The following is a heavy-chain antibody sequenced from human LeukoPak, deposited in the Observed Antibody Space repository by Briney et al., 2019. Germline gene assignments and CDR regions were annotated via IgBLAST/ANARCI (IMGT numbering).Heavy chain of an antibody. J-gene: IGHJ4*02. CDR3: ATGRPFGGLSNFDY. V-gene: IGHV4-30-4*01. CDR2: IYYSGST. D-gene: IGHD3-10*01. Sequence: PSQTLSLTCTVSGGXISSGDYYWSWIRQPPGKGLEWIGYIYYSGSTYYNPSLKSRVTISVDTSKNQFSLKLSSVTAADTAVYYCATGRPFGGLSNFDYWGQGTLVTVSS. CDR1: GGXISSGDYY.